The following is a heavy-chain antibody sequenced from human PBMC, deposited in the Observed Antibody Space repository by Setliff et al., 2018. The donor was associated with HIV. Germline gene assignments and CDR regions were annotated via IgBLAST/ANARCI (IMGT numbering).Heavy chain of an antibody. CDR3: AIASGYSGYPVY. Sequence: SETLSLTCTVSGGSISSYYWSWIRQPPGKGLEWIGYIYYSGSTNHNPALKSRVTISVDTSKNHFSLKLSSVTAADTAVYSFAIASGYSGYPVYWGQGTLVTVSS. V-gene: IGHV4-59*01. D-gene: IGHD5-12*01. CDR2: IYYSGST. CDR1: GGSISSYY. J-gene: IGHJ4*02.